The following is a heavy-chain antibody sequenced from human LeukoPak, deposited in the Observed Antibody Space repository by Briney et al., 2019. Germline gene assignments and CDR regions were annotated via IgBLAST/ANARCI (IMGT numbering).Heavy chain of an antibody. J-gene: IGHJ6*04. CDR1: GFTFSSYS. V-gene: IGHV3-21*01. CDR2: IYNSSSYI. Sequence: SGGSLRLSCAASGFTFSSYSMSWVRQAPGKGLEWVSSIYNSSSYIYYADSVKGRFTISRDNAKNPLYLQMNSLRAEDTAVYYCWLGYFDWLLQGSYYYYGMDVWGKGTTVTVSS. CDR3: WLGYFDWLLQGSYYYYGMDV. D-gene: IGHD3-9*01.